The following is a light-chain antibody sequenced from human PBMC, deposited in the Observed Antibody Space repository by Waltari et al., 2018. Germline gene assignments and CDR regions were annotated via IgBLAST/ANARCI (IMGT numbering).Light chain of an antibody. J-gene: IGKJ2*01. CDR2: DAS. V-gene: IGKV1-33*01. CDR1: QGISNY. Sequence: DIQMTQSPSSLSASVGDRVTITCRASQGISNYLNWYQHKPGKAPKLLIFDASNLQTGVPSRFSGSGSGTDFTFTISSLQPEDIATYYCQQYDNLPRTFGQGTKLEIK. CDR3: QQYDNLPRT.